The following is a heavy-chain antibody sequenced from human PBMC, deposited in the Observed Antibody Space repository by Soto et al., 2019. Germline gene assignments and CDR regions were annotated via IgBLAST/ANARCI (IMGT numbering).Heavy chain of an antibody. CDR2: FDPEDGET. V-gene: IGHV1-24*01. D-gene: IGHD2-2*02. Sequence: ASVKVSCKVSGYTLTELSMHWVRQAPGKGLEWMGGFDPEDGETIYAQKFQGRVTMTEDTSTDTAYMELSSLRSENTAVYYCATGDCSSTSCYRSGYYGRVVWGQGTTVTVSS. CDR3: ATGDCSSTSCYRSGYYGRVV. J-gene: IGHJ6*02. CDR1: GYTLTELS.